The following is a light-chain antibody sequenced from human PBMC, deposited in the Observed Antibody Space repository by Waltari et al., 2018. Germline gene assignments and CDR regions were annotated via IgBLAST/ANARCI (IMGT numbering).Light chain of an antibody. Sequence: EIVLTQSPGTLSLSPGDRATLPCRASQSVRSSYLAWYQQNLGQAPRLLIYGASSRATGIPDRFSGSGSGTDFTLTISRLEPEDFAVYYCQQYGSSPWTFGQGTKVEIK. CDR2: GAS. CDR1: QSVRSSY. CDR3: QQYGSSPWT. V-gene: IGKV3-20*01. J-gene: IGKJ1*01.